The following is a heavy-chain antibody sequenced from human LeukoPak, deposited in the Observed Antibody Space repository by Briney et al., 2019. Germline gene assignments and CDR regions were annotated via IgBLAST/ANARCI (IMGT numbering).Heavy chain of an antibody. V-gene: IGHV3-23*01. D-gene: IGHD3-22*01. Sequence: GGSLRLSCAASGFTFSSFAMSWVRQAPGKGLEWVSVISGGGSNTFYTDSVKGRFTMSRDNSKNKLYLQMNSLRAEDTAIYYCAKNPAIVVATLWFDPWGQGTLVTVSS. J-gene: IGHJ5*02. CDR3: AKNPAIVVATLWFDP. CDR1: GFTFSSFA. CDR2: ISGGGSNT.